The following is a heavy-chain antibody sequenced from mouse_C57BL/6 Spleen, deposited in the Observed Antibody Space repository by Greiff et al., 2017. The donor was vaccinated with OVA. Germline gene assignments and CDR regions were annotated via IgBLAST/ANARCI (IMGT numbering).Heavy chain of an antibody. CDR1: GYTFTSYG. CDR2: IYPRSGNT. V-gene: IGHV1-81*01. D-gene: IGHD1-1*01. Sequence: QVQLKESGAELARPGASVKLSCKASGYTFTSYGISWVKQRTGQGLEWIGEIYPRSGNTYYNEKFKGKATLTADKSSSTAYMELRSLTSEDSAVYFCARRAFITTVVATDYWGQGTTLTVSS. J-gene: IGHJ2*01. CDR3: ARRAFITTVVATDY.